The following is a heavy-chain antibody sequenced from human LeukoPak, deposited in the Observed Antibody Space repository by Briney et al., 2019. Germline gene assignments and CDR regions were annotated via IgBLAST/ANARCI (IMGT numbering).Heavy chain of an antibody. CDR3: ARDLNWVFYDY. J-gene: IGHJ4*02. D-gene: IGHD7-27*01. Sequence: PGGSLRLSCAASGFSFSDYVMHWVRQAPGKGLMWVSRISNDGLVTSYADSVKGRFTISRDNARNTLYLQIDSLRAEDTAMYYCARDLNWVFYDYWGQGTLVTVSS. CDR2: ISNDGLVT. V-gene: IGHV3-74*01. CDR1: GFSFSDYV.